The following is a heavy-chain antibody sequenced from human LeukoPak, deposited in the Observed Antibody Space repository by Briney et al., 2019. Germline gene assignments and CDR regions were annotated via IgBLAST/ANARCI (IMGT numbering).Heavy chain of an antibody. V-gene: IGHV3-11*01. D-gene: IGHD2/OR15-2a*01. CDR3: ARDSARIPYYGMDV. CDR2: ISSSGSTI. Sequence: SGGSLRLSCAASGFTFNDYYMSWIRQAPGKGLEWVSYISSSGSTIYYADSVKGRFTISRDNAKNSLYLQMNSLRAEDTAVYYCARDSARIPYYGMDVWGQGTTVTVSS. CDR1: GFTFNDYY. J-gene: IGHJ6*02.